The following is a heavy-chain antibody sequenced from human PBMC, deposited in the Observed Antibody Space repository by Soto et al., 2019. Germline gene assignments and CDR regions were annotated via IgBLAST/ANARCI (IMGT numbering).Heavy chain of an antibody. Sequence: QVQLQESGPGLVKPSQTLSLTCSVSGASIRSGGYFWTWIRQHAGRELEWIGYIYKNGSTSYNPSLKSRITMSVDTSKNEFSLKLSSVTAADTAVYYCASSDTVFGVVPFYWGQGTLVTVSS. D-gene: IGHD3-3*01. CDR1: GASIRSGGYF. CDR3: ASSDTVFGVVPFY. J-gene: IGHJ4*02. V-gene: IGHV4-31*03. CDR2: IYKNGST.